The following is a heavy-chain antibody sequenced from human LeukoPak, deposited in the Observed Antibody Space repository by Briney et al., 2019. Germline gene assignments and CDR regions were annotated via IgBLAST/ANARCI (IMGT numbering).Heavy chain of an antibody. V-gene: IGHV4-39*01. CDR2: IYYSGST. J-gene: IGHJ6*03. D-gene: IGHD2-2*01. Sequence: PSETLSLTCTVSGGSISSSSYYWGWIRQPPGKGLEWIGSIYYSGSTYYNPSLKSRVTISVDTSKNQFSLKLSSVTAADTAVYYCARRSHCSSTSCPRGHHYYYYMDVWGKGTTVTVSS. CDR3: ARRSHCSSTSCPRGHHYYYYMDV. CDR1: GGSISSSSYY.